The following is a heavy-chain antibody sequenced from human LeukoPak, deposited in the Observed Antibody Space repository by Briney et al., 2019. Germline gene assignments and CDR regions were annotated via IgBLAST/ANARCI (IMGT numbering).Heavy chain of an antibody. J-gene: IGHJ4*02. CDR3: ARTGGSGWPTPHYFDY. CDR1: GYTFTSYG. CDR2: ISAYNGNT. V-gene: IGHV1-18*01. Sequence: ASVKVSRKASGYTFTSYGISWVRQAPGQGLEWMGWISAYNGNTNYAQKLQGRVTMTTDTSTSTAYMELRSLRSDDTAVYYCARTGGSGWPTPHYFDYWGQGTLVTVSS. D-gene: IGHD6-19*01.